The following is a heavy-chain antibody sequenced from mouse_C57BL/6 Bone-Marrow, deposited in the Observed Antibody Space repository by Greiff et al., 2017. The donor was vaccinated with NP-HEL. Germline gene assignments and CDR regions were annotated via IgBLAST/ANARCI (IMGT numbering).Heavy chain of an antibody. J-gene: IGHJ4*01. CDR2: INPGSGGT. V-gene: IGHV1-54*01. CDR3: ARCGGYYHAMDY. Sequence: QVQLQQSGAELVRPGTSVKVSCKASGYAFTNYLIEWVKQRPGQGLEWIGVINPGSGGTNYNEKFKGKATLTADKSSSTAYMQLSSLTSEDSAVYFCARCGGYYHAMDYWGQGTSVTVSS. D-gene: IGHD1-1*02. CDR1: GYAFTNYL.